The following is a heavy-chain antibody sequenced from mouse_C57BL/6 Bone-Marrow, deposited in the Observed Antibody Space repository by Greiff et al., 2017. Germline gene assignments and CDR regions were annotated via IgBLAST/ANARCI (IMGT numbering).Heavy chain of an antibody. J-gene: IGHJ3*01. CDR1: GYTFTSYW. D-gene: IGHD1-1*01. CDR3: AIDYYGSLAWFAY. CDR2: IHPNSGST. V-gene: IGHV1-64*01. Sequence: QVQLKQPGAELVKPGASVKLSCKASGYTFTSYWMHWVKQRPGQGLEWIGMIHPNSGSTNYNEKFKSKATLTVDKSSSTAYMQLSSLTSEDSAVYYCAIDYYGSLAWFAYWGQGTLVTVSA.